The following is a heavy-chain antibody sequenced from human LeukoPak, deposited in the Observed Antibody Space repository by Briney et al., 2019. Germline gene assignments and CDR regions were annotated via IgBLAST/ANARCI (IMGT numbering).Heavy chain of an antibody. CDR2: IYYSGST. J-gene: IGHJ4*02. Sequence: SETLSLTCTVSGGSISSSSYYWGWIRQPPGKGLEWIGSIYYSGSTYYNPSLKSRVTISVDTSKNQFSLKLSSVTAADTAVYYCAGIRTAGGPGRGYIFDYWGQGTLVTVSS. D-gene: IGHD1-1*01. V-gene: IGHV4-39*07. CDR3: AGIRTAGGPGRGYIFDY. CDR1: GGSISSSSYY.